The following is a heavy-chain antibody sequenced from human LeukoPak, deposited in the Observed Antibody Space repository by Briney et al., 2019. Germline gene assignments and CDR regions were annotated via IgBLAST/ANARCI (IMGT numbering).Heavy chain of an antibody. CDR3: AGSGYSYGLDWYFDL. Sequence: SETLSLTCTVSGDSISSCDYYWSWIRQPPGKGLEWIGYIYYSGSTYYNPSLKSRVTISVDTSKNQFSVKLSSVTAADTAVYYCAGSGYSYGLDWYFDLWGRGTLVTVSS. V-gene: IGHV4-30-4*01. CDR2: IYYSGST. J-gene: IGHJ2*01. D-gene: IGHD5-18*01. CDR1: GDSISSCDYY.